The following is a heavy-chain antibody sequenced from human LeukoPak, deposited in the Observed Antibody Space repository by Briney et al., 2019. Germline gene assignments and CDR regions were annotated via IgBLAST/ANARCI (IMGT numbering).Heavy chain of an antibody. Sequence: GESLKISCQGSRYRFTTYWIAWVRQMPGKGLEWMGIIYPGDSDTRYSRSFQGQVTISADKSISTAYLQWSSLKASDTAMYYCAREGAKDTGHGMDVWGQGTTVTVSS. V-gene: IGHV5-51*01. CDR3: AREGAKDTGHGMDV. CDR1: RYRFTTYW. CDR2: IYPGDSDT. J-gene: IGHJ6*02.